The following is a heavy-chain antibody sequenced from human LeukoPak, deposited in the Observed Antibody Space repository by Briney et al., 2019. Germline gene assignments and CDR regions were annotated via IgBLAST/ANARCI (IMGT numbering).Heavy chain of an antibody. V-gene: IGHV4-39*07. CDR1: GGSISSGGYS. Sequence: SQTLSLTCAVSGGSISSGGYSWSWIRQPPGKGLEWIGSIYYSGSTYYNPSLKSRVTISVDTSKNQFSLKLSSVTAADTAVYYCARVVRYSGYVRRLNYFDYWGQGTLVTVSS. CDR2: IYYSGST. CDR3: ARVVRYSGYVRRLNYFDY. D-gene: IGHD5-12*01. J-gene: IGHJ4*02.